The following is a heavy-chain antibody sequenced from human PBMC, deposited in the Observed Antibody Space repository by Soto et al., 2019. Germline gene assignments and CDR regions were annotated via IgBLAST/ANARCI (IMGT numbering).Heavy chain of an antibody. V-gene: IGHV3-7*04. D-gene: IGHD6-13*01. CDR1: GFTFSSYW. CDR2: IEQDGSEK. CDR3: ARGISSWPYYYYYGMDV. J-gene: IGHJ6*02. Sequence: GSLRLSCAASGFTFSSYWMSWVRQAPGKGLEWVANIEQDGSEKYYVDSVKGRFTISRDNARNSLYLQMNSPRAEDTAVYYCARGISSWPYYYYYGMDVWGQGTTVTVSS.